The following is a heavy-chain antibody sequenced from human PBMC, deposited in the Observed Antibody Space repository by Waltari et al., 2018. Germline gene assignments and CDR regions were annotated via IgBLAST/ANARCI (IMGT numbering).Heavy chain of an antibody. CDR2: IIPNLGIR. V-gene: IGHV1-69*04. CDR3: ARLPPPGDQNLQQDAFDI. J-gene: IGHJ3*02. CDR1: GGTFSSYA. Sequence: QVQLVQSGAEVKKPGSSVKVSCKASGGTFSSYAISWVRQAPGQGLEWMGGIIPNLGIRNDEKECQGSVAITAEESTSTAYMELSSLSSEDTTEDYCARLPPPGDQNLQQDAFDIWGQGTMVTVSS. D-gene: IGHD2-21*02.